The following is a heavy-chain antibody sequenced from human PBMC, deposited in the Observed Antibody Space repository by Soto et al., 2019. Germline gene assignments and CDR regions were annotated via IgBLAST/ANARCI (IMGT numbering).Heavy chain of an antibody. D-gene: IGHD2-21*01. J-gene: IGHJ4*02. CDR1: GYSISSGYY. CDR3: ARDISASDGDY. V-gene: IGHV4-38-2*02. CDR2: IHHSGST. Sequence: SETLSLTCSVSGYSISSGYYWGWIRQAPGKGLEWIGNIHHSGSTYYNPSLESRVTISIDTSKNQFSLRLTSVTAADTAIYYCARDISASDGDYWGQGTLVTVSS.